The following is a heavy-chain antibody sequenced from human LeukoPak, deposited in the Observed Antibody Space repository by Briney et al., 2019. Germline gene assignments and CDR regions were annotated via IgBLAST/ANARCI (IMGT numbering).Heavy chain of an antibody. Sequence: GGSLRLPCAVSGFTVSSNYMSWVRQAPGKGLEWVSVIYSGGSTYYADSVKGRFTISRDNSKNTLYLQMNSLRAEDTAVYYCGMAAADYHYWGQRTLVTVSS. CDR2: IYSGGST. V-gene: IGHV3-53*01. J-gene: IGHJ4*02. CDR3: GMAAADYHY. CDR1: GFTVSSNY. D-gene: IGHD6-13*01.